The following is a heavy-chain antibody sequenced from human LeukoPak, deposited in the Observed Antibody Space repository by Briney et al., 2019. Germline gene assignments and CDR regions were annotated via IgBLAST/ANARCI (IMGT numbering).Heavy chain of an antibody. J-gene: IGHJ3*02. D-gene: IGHD6-13*01. Sequence: GMSLRLSCAASGFTFSNYAIHWVRQAPGRGLEWVAAISYDGKSQHFPDPVKGRFTISRDNSKNTVYLQINTLRPEDAAVYYCARDSRSLSSSWKHDAFDIWGQGTMVTVSS. CDR3: ARDSRSLSSSWKHDAFDI. CDR2: ISYDGKSQ. CDR1: GFTFSNYA. V-gene: IGHV3-30*03.